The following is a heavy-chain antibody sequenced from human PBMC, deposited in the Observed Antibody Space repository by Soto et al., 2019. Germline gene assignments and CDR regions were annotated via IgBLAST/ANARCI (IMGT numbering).Heavy chain of an antibody. CDR2: INHSGRV. V-gene: IGHV4-34*01. J-gene: IGHJ5*01. CDR1: GGSFSVHS. Sequence: PSETLSLTCAFYGGSFSVHSWTWILQSPVKGLEWIGDINHSGRVNYSPSLKSRVTISLDTSKNQFSLTLSAVTAADTAMYYCSTRAYDTNGYYRFDPWGQGTLVTVS. CDR3: STRAYDTNGYYRFDP. D-gene: IGHD3-22*01.